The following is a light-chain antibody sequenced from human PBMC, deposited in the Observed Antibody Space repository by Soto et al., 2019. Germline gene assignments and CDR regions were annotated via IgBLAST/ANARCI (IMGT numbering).Light chain of an antibody. CDR2: DAS. CDR3: QQRSNWPLT. V-gene: IGKV3-11*01. J-gene: IGKJ4*01. CDR1: QSVSSY. Sequence: EIVLTQSPATLSLSPGERATLSCRASQSVSSYLAWYQQKPGQAPRLLIYDASNRATGIPARFSGSGSGTDFTLTIRSIEPEDFAVYSCQQRSNWPLTFGGGTKVDIK.